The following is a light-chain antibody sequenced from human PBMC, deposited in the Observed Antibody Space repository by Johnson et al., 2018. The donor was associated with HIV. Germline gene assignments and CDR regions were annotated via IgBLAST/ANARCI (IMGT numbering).Light chain of an antibody. V-gene: IGLV1-51*02. J-gene: IGLJ1*01. Sequence: QSVLTQPPSVSAAPGQKVTISCSGSSSNIGNNYVSWYQQLPGTAPKLLIYENNKRPSGIPDRFSGSKSGTSATLGITGLQTGDEADYYCGTWDSSLSGVFGTGTKGTV. CDR2: ENN. CDR3: GTWDSSLSGV. CDR1: SSNIGNNY.